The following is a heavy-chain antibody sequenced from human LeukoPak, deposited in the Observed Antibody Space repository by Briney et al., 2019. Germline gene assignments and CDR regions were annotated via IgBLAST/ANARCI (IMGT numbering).Heavy chain of an antibody. J-gene: IGHJ4*02. V-gene: IGHV3-53*01. CDR3: AREAVTRNYFDY. Sequence: GGSLKLSCEASEFTVSSNYMNWVRQAPGKGLEWVSVIYSGGSTYYADSVKGRFTISRDNSKNTLYLQTNSLRAEDTAVYYCAREAVTRNYFDYWGQGTLVTVS. CDR2: IYSGGST. D-gene: IGHD4-17*01. CDR1: EFTVSSNY.